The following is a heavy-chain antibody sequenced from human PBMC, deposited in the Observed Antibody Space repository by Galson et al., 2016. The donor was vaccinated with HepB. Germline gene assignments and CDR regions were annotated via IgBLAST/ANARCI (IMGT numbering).Heavy chain of an antibody. CDR1: GGTFSNYA. V-gene: IGHV1-69*06. J-gene: IGHJ4*02. CDR3: ARAPVRGYYGSGSYLDYFDY. Sequence: SVKVSCKASGGTFSNYAISWVRQAPGQGLEWMGGIIPIFGTTNYAQKFQGRVTIIADKSTSTAYMELSSLRSEDTAAYYCARAPVRGYYGSGSYLDYFDYWGQGTLVTVSS. CDR2: IIPIFGTT. D-gene: IGHD3-10*01.